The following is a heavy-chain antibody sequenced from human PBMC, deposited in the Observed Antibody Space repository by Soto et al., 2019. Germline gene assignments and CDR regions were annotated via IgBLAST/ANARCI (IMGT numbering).Heavy chain of an antibody. CDR1: GGSISSFD. V-gene: IGHV4-59*08. Sequence: QVQLQESGPGLVKPSETLSLTCTVSGGSISSFDWNWIRQSPGKGLDWIGYISYSGSTNYNPSLKSRVTISVDTSKNQFSLKLSSVTAADTAVYYCARQDTSGYAFDYWGQGTLVTVSS. D-gene: IGHD3-22*01. J-gene: IGHJ4*02. CDR2: ISYSGST. CDR3: ARQDTSGYAFDY.